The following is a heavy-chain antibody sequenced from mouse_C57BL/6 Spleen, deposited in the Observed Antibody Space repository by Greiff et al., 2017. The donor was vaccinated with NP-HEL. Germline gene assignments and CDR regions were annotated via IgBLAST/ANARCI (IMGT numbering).Heavy chain of an antibody. Sequence: VQLQQSGPELVKPGASVKISCKASGYAFSSSWMNWVKQRPGKGLEWIGRIYPGDGDTNYNGKFKGKATLTADKSSSTAYMQLSSLTSGDSAVYFCARFGSSYSAWFAYWGQGTLVTVSA. D-gene: IGHD1-1*01. V-gene: IGHV1-82*01. CDR2: IYPGDGDT. CDR3: ARFGSSYSAWFAY. J-gene: IGHJ3*01. CDR1: GYAFSSSW.